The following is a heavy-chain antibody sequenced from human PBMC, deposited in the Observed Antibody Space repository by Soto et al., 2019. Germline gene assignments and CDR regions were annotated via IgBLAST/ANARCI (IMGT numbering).Heavy chain of an antibody. V-gene: IGHV1-69*06. CDR3: ARVVPAATILGALKT. Sequence: GASVKVSCKASGGTFSSNAISWVRQAPGQGLEWMGGIIPMFGTTDYSQRFQGRVTITADTSTSTAYMELNSLRSGDTAMYYCARVVPAATILGALKTWGQGTLVTVSS. D-gene: IGHD3-3*02. CDR2: IIPMFGTT. CDR1: GGTFSSNA. J-gene: IGHJ4*02.